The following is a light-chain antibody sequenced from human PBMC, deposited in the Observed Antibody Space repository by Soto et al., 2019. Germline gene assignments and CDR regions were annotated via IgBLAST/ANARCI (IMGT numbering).Light chain of an antibody. J-gene: IGKJ1*01. V-gene: IGKV3-20*01. CDR2: GAS. Sequence: EIVMTQSPATLSVSPGGRASLSCGASQSVGNNLAWYRQKPGQAPRLLIYGASSRATGIPDRFSGSGSGTDFTLTISRLEPEDFAVYYCQQYGSSTWTFGQGTKVDIK. CDR3: QQYGSSTWT. CDR1: QSVGNN.